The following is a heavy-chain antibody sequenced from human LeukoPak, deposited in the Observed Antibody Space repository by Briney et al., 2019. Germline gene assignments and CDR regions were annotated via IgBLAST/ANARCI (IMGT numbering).Heavy chain of an antibody. CDR3: ARDVVTSTSHRHDC. D-gene: IGHD2-2*01. CDR2: TSPSGRTL. CDR1: GFTFSDYY. J-gene: IGHJ4*02. Sequence: PGGSLRLSCAASGFTFSDYYMSWVRRAPGKGLDWLSYTSPSGRTLYYADSVKGRFTISRDNSRNSLYLQMNSLRAEDTAIYYCARDVVTSTSHRHDCWGQGTLVTVSS. V-gene: IGHV3-11*01.